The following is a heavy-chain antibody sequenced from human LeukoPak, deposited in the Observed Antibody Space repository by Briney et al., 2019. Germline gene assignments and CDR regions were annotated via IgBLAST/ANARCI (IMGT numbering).Heavy chain of an antibody. Sequence: GGSLRLSCAASGFTFSSYAMHWVRQAPGKGLEWVAVISYDGSNKYYADSVKGRFTISRDNSKNTLYLQMNSLRAEDTAVYYCARDERIFRGSFSFDYWGQGTLVTVSS. J-gene: IGHJ4*02. CDR3: ARDERIFRGSFSFDY. V-gene: IGHV3-30*04. D-gene: IGHD1-26*01. CDR2: ISYDGSNK. CDR1: GFTFSSYA.